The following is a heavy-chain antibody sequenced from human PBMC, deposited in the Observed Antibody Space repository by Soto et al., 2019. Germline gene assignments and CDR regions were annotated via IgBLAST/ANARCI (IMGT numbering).Heavy chain of an antibody. J-gene: IGHJ4*02. CDR2: ISGSGDGT. CDR3: AKDQDSSGYYRKVCY. Sequence: GGSLRLSCAASGFTFSSYAMCCVRQAPGKGLQWVSAISGSGDGTSYADSVKGRFTISRDNSKNTLDLQMNSLSAEDTAVYYCAKDQDSSGYYRKVCYWGQGTLVTVSS. CDR1: GFTFSSYA. D-gene: IGHD3-22*01. V-gene: IGHV3-23*01.